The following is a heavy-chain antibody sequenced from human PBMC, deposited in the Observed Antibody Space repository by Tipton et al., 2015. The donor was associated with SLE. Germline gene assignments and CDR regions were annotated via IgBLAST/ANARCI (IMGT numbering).Heavy chain of an antibody. J-gene: IGHJ4*02. CDR2: IYHTGGT. D-gene: IGHD3-16*01. CDR1: GDSLSSGSYY. CDR3: ARGARFGIHFDL. Sequence: TLSLTCLVSGDSLSSGSYYWSWIRQHPGTGLEWLGSIYHTGGTIYNPSLKGRVSISIDTSENHFSLRLSFVTVADTAVYYCARGARFGIHFDLWGQGSLVTVSS. V-gene: IGHV4-31*03.